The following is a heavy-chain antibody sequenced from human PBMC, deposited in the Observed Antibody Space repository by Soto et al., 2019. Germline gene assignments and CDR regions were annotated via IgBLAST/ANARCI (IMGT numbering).Heavy chain of an antibody. CDR1: GYTFTSYG. CDR2: VRAYNGNT. D-gene: IGHD3-16*01. Sequence: QVQLVQSGAEVKKPWASVKVSCKASGYTFTSYGISRVRRAPGQGVEGMGWVRAYNGNTNYAQELQGRVTMTTDTSTSTGYMGLGSLRSDDTAGYYCAGGLSPEDYWGQGTLVTVSS. CDR3: AGGLSPEDY. J-gene: IGHJ4*02. V-gene: IGHV1-18*01.